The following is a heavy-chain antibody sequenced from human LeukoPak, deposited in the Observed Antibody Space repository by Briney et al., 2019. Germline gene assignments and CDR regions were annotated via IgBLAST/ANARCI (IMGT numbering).Heavy chain of an antibody. J-gene: IGHJ4*02. CDR2: ISGSGGTT. Sequence: GGSLRLSCAASGFTFSSYAMSWVRQAPGKGLEWVSAISGSGGTTYYADSVKGRFTISRDNSKNTLYLQMDSLRAEDTAVYYCSRAYNYRYFFDYWGQGTLVTVSS. CDR1: GFTFSSYA. D-gene: IGHD5-24*01. V-gene: IGHV3-23*01. CDR3: SRAYNYRYFFDY.